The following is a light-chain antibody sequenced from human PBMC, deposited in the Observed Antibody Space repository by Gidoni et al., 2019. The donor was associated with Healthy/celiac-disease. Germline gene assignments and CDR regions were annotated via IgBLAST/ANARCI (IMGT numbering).Light chain of an antibody. J-gene: IGLJ2*01. V-gene: IGLV1-40*01. CDR1: TPNIGAYQ. Sequence: QSVLTQPPSVSGAPGQWVTISCTGTTPNIGAYQVHWYQHIPGAAPKLLIFGNSNRPSGIPERFSGSRSATSASLAITGLQAEDEAVYYCQTYDDILRGSVFGGGTKVTVL. CDR3: QTYDDILRGSV. CDR2: GNS.